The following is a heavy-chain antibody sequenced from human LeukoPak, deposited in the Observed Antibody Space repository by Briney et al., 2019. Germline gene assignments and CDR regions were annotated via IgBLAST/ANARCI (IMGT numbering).Heavy chain of an antibody. CDR3: AKAGYSSGGRSGGFDY. CDR2: ISYDGSNK. J-gene: IGHJ4*02. CDR1: GFTFSSYA. Sequence: QSGGSLRLSCAASGFTFSSYAMHWVRQAPGKGLEWVAVISYDGSNKYYADSVKGRFTISRDNSKNTLYLQMNSLGAEDTAIYYCAKAGYSSGGRSGGFDYWGQGTLVTVSS. V-gene: IGHV3-30-3*01. D-gene: IGHD6-19*01.